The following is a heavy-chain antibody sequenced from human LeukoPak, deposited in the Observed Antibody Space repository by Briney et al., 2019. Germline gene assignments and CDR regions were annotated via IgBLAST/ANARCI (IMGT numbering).Heavy chain of an antibody. CDR3: AGGGRLAAAGTDAFDI. CDR1: GGSISSYY. Sequence: SETLSLTCTVSGGSISSYYWSWIRQPPGKGLEWIGYIYYSGSTNYNPSLKSRVTISVDTSKNQFSLKLSSVTAADTAVYYCAGGGRLAAAGTDAFDIWGQGTMVTVSS. D-gene: IGHD6-13*01. J-gene: IGHJ3*02. V-gene: IGHV4-59*01. CDR2: IYYSGST.